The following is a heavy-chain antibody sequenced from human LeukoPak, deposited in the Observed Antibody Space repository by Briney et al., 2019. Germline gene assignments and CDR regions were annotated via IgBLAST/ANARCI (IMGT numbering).Heavy chain of an antibody. Sequence: SETLSLTCAVSGGSISSSNWWSWVRQPPGKGLEWIGEIYHSGSTNYNPSLKCRVTISVDKSKNQFSLKLSSVTAADTAVYYCASNSITMIVVGDAFDIWGQGTMVTVSS. D-gene: IGHD3-22*01. CDR1: GGSISSSNW. CDR3: ASNSITMIVVGDAFDI. V-gene: IGHV4-4*02. J-gene: IGHJ3*02. CDR2: IYHSGST.